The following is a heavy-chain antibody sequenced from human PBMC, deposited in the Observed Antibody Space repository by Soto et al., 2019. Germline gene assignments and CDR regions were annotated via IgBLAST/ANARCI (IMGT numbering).Heavy chain of an antibody. D-gene: IGHD1-1*01. J-gene: IGHJ4*02. V-gene: IGHV1-8*01. CDR1: GYAFTSYD. Sequence: SVKVSFKASGYAFTSYDIYWVRQATGQGLEWMGWMNPNTGNSGYAQKFQGRVTVTSDTSINTVHMELSSLRSEDTAVYYCARRAETNGWNGFGADKYYFDFWGQGTLVTVSS. CDR2: MNPNTGNS. CDR3: ARRAETNGWNGFGADKYYFDF.